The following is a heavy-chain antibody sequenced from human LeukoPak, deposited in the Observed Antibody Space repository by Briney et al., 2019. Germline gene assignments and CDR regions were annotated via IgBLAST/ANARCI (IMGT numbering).Heavy chain of an antibody. V-gene: IGHV4-34*01. Sequence: SETLSLTCAVYGGSFSGYYWSWIRQPPGKGLEWTGEINHSGSTNYNPSLKSRVTISVDTSKNHFSLSLPSVTAADTAVYYCARRRPIVGAMDAFDIWGQGAMVTVSS. J-gene: IGHJ3*02. CDR2: INHSGST. CDR3: ARRRPIVGAMDAFDI. CDR1: GGSFSGYY. D-gene: IGHD1-26*01.